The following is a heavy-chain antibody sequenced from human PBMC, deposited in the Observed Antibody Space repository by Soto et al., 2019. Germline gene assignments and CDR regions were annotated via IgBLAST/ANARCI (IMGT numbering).Heavy chain of an antibody. Sequence: PGGSLRLSCETPGFPFGIYTMNWVRQAPGKGLEWVSSISSSGTYIDYADSVEGRFAISRDDAKNSVFLEMTSLRVDDTAVYYCAREGNYHEFWGQGTLVTVSS. D-gene: IGHD3-10*01. CDR2: ISSSGTYI. CDR1: GFPFGIYT. J-gene: IGHJ4*02. V-gene: IGHV3-21*01. CDR3: AREGNYHEF.